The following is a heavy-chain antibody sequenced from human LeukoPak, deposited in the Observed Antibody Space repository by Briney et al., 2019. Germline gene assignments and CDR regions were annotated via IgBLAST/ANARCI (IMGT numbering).Heavy chain of an antibody. CDR3: ARVQGYSYGYYYYMDV. V-gene: IGHV1-18*01. J-gene: IGHJ6*03. Sequence: ASVKVSCKASGYTFTSYGISWVRQAPGQGLEWMGWISAYNGNTNYAQKFQGRVTMTRNTSISTAYMELSSLRSEDTAVYYCARVQGYSYGYYYYMDVWGKGTTVTVSS. CDR1: GYTFTSYG. D-gene: IGHD5-18*01. CDR2: ISAYNGNT.